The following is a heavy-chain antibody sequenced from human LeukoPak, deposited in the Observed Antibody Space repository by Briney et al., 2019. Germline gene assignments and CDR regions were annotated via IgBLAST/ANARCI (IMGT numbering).Heavy chain of an antibody. CDR2: ISYDGSNK. J-gene: IGHJ6*03. CDR1: GFTFSSYA. V-gene: IGHV3-30*04. CDR3: AREMYYYDSSGYYPHLIYYYYMDV. D-gene: IGHD3-22*01. Sequence: GGSLRLSCAASGFTFSSYAMHWVRQAPGKGLEWVAVISYDGSNKYYADSVKGRFTISRDNSKNTLYLQMNSLRAEDTAVYYCAREMYYYDSSGYYPHLIYYYYMDVWGKGTTVTVSS.